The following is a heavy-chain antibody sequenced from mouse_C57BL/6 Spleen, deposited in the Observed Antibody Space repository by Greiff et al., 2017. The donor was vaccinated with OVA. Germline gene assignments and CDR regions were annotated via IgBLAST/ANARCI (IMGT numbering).Heavy chain of an antibody. J-gene: IGHJ2*01. CDR1: GFTFTDYY. V-gene: IGHV7-3*01. Sequence: EVKLVESGGGLVQPGGSLSLSCAASGFTFTDYYMSWVRQPPGKALEWLGFIRNKANGYTTEYSASVKGRFTISRDNSQSILYLQMNALRAEDSATYYCARYGDGYPDYWGQGTTLTVSS. CDR2: IRNKANGYTT. D-gene: IGHD2-3*01. CDR3: ARYGDGYPDY.